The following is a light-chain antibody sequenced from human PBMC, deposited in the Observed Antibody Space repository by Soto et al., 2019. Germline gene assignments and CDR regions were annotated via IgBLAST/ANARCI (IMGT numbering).Light chain of an antibody. J-gene: IGKJ4*01. CDR2: RVS. CDR3: QQRFTRPLT. Sequence: ETVLTQSPATLSLSPGAIATLSCRASQSVSRIFAWYQQKPGQAPRLLFYRVSNRATGVPPRFSASGSEKDFTLSISSLEPEDFAVYYCQQRFTRPLTFGRGTKVEIK. CDR1: QSVSRI. V-gene: IGKV3-11*01.